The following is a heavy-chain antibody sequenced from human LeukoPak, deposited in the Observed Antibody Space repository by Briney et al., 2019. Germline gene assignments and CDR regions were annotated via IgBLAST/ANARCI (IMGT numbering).Heavy chain of an antibody. V-gene: IGHV1-69*04. CDR1: GGTFNNYA. J-gene: IGHJ4*02. D-gene: IGHD5-12*01. CDR3: ATEPSRSYSFDHLDF. Sequence: ASVKVSCKSSGGTFNNYAISWVRPAPGQGLEWMGRGLPMFGIRNYPQAFRGRVNITADKDTNKVYMELRSLSAEDTAIYYCATEPSRSYSFDHLDFWGLGTPVTVSS. CDR2: GLPMFGIR.